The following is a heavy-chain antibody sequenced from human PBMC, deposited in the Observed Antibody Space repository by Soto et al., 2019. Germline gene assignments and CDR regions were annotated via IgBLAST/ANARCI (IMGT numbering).Heavy chain of an antibody. CDR1: GGSFSGYY. D-gene: IGHD6-6*01. CDR3: ARETDSSSAQEAGY. CDR2: INHSGST. V-gene: IGHV4-34*01. J-gene: IGHJ4*02. Sequence: SETLSLTCAVYGGSFSGYYWSWIRQPPGKGLEWIGEINHSGSTNYNPSLKSRVTISVDTSKNQFSLKLSSVTAADTAVYYCARETDSSSAQEAGYWGQGTLVTVSS.